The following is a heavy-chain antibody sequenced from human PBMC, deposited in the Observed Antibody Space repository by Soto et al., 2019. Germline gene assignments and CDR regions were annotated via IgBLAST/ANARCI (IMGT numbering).Heavy chain of an antibody. Sequence: GRSLRLSCAASGFTFSSYSMNWVRQAPGKGLEWVSSISSSSSYIYYADSVKGRFTISRDNAKNSLYLQMNSLRAEDTAVYYCARDHEYVDYGEGGKAFDILGQGTMVTV. CDR2: ISSSSSYI. J-gene: IGHJ3*02. D-gene: IGHD4-17*01. CDR1: GFTFSSYS. CDR3: ARDHEYVDYGEGGKAFDI. V-gene: IGHV3-21*01.